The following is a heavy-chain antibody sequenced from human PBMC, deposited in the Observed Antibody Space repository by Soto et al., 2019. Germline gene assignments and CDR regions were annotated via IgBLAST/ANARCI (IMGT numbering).Heavy chain of an antibody. CDR2: IYHSGST. CDR3: ARAGAARPGGYYYYGMDV. V-gene: IGHV4-30-2*01. J-gene: IGHJ6*02. Sequence: SETLSLTCAVSGGSISGGGYSWSWIRQPPGKGLEWIGYIYHSGSTYYNPSLKSRVTISVDRSKNQFSLKLSSVTAADTAVYYCARAGAARPGGYYYYGMDVWGQGTTVTVSS. D-gene: IGHD6-6*01. CDR1: GGSISGGGYS.